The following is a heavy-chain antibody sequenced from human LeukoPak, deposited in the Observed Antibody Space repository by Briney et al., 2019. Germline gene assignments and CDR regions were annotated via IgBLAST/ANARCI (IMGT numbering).Heavy chain of an antibody. V-gene: IGHV3-66*02. CDR2: IYSGGST. J-gene: IGHJ3*02. CDR3: ARDSSGYDPFDI. Sequence: GGSLRLSCAASGFTVSSNYMSWVRQAPGKGLEWVSVIYSGGSTYYADSVKGRFTISRDSSKNTLYLQMNSLRAEDTAVYYCARDSSGYDPFDIWGQGTMVTVSS. D-gene: IGHD3-22*01. CDR1: GFTVSSNY.